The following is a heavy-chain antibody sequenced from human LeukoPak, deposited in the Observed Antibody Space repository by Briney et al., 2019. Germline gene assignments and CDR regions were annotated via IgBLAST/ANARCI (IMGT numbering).Heavy chain of an antibody. CDR2: ISGSGGST. Sequence: GGSLRLSCAASGFTFISYWMSWVRQAPGKGLEWVSAISGSGGSTYYADSVKGRFTISRDNSKNTLYLQMNSLRAEDTAVYYCAKYYSSSWIYYFDYWGQGTLVTVSS. V-gene: IGHV3-23*01. CDR3: AKYYSSSWIYYFDY. J-gene: IGHJ4*02. CDR1: GFTFISYW. D-gene: IGHD6-13*01.